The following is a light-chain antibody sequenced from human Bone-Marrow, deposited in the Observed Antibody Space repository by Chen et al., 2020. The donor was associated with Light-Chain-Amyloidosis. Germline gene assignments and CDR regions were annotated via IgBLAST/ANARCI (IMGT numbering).Light chain of an antibody. CDR1: NNDVGNYNF. CDR3: SSYGTTYV. J-gene: IGLJ1*01. CDR2: EDD. Sequence: HSALTQPSSVSGSPGQSILISCTETNNDVGNYNFVAWYQQQPGKAPRLVIYEDDKRPSEVPSRFSASKSGNTASLTISGLQPEDEADYYCSSYGTTYVFGSGTTVTVL. V-gene: IGLV2-14*02.